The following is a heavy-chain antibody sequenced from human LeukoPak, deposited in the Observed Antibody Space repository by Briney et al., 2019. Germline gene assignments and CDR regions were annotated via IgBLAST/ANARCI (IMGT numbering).Heavy chain of an antibody. CDR3: AHRNYSSGYLGFWFDP. CDR2: IYWNDDK. Sequence: ESGPTLVKPTQTLTLTCTFSGFSLSTSGVGVGWIRQPPGKALEWLALIYWNDDKRYSPSLKSRLTITKDTSKNQVVLTMTNMDPVDTATYYCAHRNYSSGYLGFWFDPWGQGTLVTVSS. J-gene: IGHJ5*02. D-gene: IGHD3-22*01. V-gene: IGHV2-5*01. CDR1: GFSLSTSGVG.